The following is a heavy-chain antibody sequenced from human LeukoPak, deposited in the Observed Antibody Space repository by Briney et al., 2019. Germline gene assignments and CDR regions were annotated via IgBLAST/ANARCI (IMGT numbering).Heavy chain of an antibody. CDR1: GYTFTGYY. J-gene: IGHJ4*02. Sequence: ASVKVSCKSSGYTFTGYYMHWVRQTPGQGLEWMGWINPNSGGTNYAQKLQGRVTMTTDTSTSTAYMELRSLRSDDTAVYYCARIAVARYYFDYWGQGTLVTVSS. V-gene: IGHV1-2*02. CDR3: ARIAVARYYFDY. D-gene: IGHD6-19*01. CDR2: INPNSGGT.